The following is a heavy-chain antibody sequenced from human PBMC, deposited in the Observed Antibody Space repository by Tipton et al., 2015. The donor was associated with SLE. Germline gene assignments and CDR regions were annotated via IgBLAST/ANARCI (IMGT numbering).Heavy chain of an antibody. D-gene: IGHD3-10*01. Sequence: TLSLTCSVSGGSINNYYWSWIRQPPGKGLEWIGYVYYSGSTNYNPSLKSRVTMSVDMSTNQFFLELSSVTAAVTAVYYCARDLFPLITVVQGVIWAFDIWGQGTMVTVSS. J-gene: IGHJ3*02. CDR2: VYYSGST. CDR3: ARDLFPLITVVQGVIWAFDI. V-gene: IGHV4-59*01. CDR1: GGSINNYY.